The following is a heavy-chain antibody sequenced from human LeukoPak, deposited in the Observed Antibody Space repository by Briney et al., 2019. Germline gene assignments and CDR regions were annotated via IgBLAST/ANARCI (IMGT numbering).Heavy chain of an antibody. CDR1: GGSISSSNW. D-gene: IGHD3-10*01. V-gene: IGHV4-4*02. J-gene: IGHJ4*02. CDR2: IFYSGST. CDR3: ARGLRFGGTNDY. Sequence: PSETLSLTCAVSGGSISSSNWWSWVRQPPGKGLEWIGEIFYSGSTNYNPSLKSRIIISVDKFKNQFSLKLSSVTAADTAVYYCARGLRFGGTNDYWGQGTLVTVSS.